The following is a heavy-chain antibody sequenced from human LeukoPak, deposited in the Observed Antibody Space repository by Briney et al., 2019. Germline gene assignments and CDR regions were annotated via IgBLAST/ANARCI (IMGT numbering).Heavy chain of an antibody. Sequence: PSETLSLTCTVSGGSISSYYWSWIRQPPGKGLEWIGFFYYSGSTNYIPSLKSRVTLSVDTSKNQFSLKLSSVTAADSAVYYCARHEGDSSSWYGWLDPWGQGTLVTVSS. D-gene: IGHD6-13*01. CDR1: GGSISSYY. CDR3: ARHEGDSSSWYGWLDP. V-gene: IGHV4-59*08. CDR2: FYYSGST. J-gene: IGHJ5*02.